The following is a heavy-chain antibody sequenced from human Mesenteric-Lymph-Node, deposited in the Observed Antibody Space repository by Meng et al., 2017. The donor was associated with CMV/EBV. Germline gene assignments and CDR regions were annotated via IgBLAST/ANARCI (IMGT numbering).Heavy chain of an antibody. CDR3: ARELLPRSGWFDP. J-gene: IGHJ5*02. D-gene: IGHD2-15*01. CDR2: INHSGST. CDR1: GGSFSGYY. Sequence: CAVYGGSFSGYYWSWIRQPPGKGLEWIGEINHSGSTNYNPSPKSRVTISVDTSKNQFSLKLSSVTAADTAVYYCARELLPRSGWFDPWGQGTLVTVSS. V-gene: IGHV4-34*01.